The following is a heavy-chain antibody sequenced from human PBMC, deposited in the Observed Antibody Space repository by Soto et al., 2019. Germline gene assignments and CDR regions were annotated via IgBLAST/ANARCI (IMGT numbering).Heavy chain of an antibody. J-gene: IGHJ2*01. CDR1: GGSISSGGYY. CDR2: IYYSGST. D-gene: IGHD4-17*01. Sequence: NLSLTCTVSGGSISSGGYYWSWIRQQPGKGLEWIGYIYYSGSTYYNPSLKSRVTISVDTSKNQFSLKLSSVTAADTAVYYCARGYGDYGYWYFDLWGRGTLVTVSS. CDR3: ARGYGDYGYWYFDL. V-gene: IGHV4-31*03.